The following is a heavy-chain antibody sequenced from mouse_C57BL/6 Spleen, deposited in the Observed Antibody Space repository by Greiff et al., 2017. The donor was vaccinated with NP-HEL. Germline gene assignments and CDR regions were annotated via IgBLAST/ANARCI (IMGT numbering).Heavy chain of an antibody. V-gene: IGHV1-50*01. Sequence: QVQLQQPGAELVKPGASVKLSCKASGYTFTSYWMQWVKQRPGQGLEWIGEIDPSDSYTNYNQKFKGKATLTVDTSSSTAYMQLSSLTSEDSAVYYCARRLGTTVVTPFAYWGQGTLVTVSA. D-gene: IGHD1-1*01. CDR1: GYTFTSYW. CDR3: ARRLGTTVVTPFAY. CDR2: IDPSDSYT. J-gene: IGHJ3*01.